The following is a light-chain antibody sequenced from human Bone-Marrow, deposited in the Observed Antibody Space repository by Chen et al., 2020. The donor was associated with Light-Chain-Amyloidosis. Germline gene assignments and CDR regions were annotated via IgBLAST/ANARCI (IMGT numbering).Light chain of an antibody. J-gene: IGKJ4*01. CDR2: GAS. V-gene: IGKV3-20*01. CDR3: QQYGSSPNT. CDR1: QTVNDNY. Sequence: EIVLTQSPGTLSLSPGERATLSCRASQTVNDNYFAWYQQKPGQAPRLLVFGASSRATGIPDKLSGSGSGTDFTLTISRLEAEDFAVYYCQQYGSSPNTFGGGTKVEIK.